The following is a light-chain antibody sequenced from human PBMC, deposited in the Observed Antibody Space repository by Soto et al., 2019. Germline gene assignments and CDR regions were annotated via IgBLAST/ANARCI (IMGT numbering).Light chain of an antibody. J-gene: IGLJ2*01. CDR1: NSDVGGYNY. V-gene: IGLV2-11*01. CDR2: GVS. CDR3: GTWDSSLSVVV. Sequence: QSVLTQPRSVSGSPGQSVTISCTGTNSDVGGYNYVSWYQQYPGKAPKLMISGVSERPSGVPDRFSGSKSGNTASLTISGLQAEDEADYYCGTWDSSLSVVVFGGGTKVTVL.